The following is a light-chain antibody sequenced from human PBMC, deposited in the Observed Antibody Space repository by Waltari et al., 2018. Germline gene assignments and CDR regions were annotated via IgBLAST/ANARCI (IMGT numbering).Light chain of an antibody. V-gene: IGKV1-12*01. J-gene: IGKJ2*02. Sequence: DIQMTQSPSSVSASVGDRITITFRARQGISNWLAWYQQKPGKAPKLLIYGTSSLQSGVPSRFSGSGSGTDFTLTISSLQPEDSATYYCQQANSFPSTFGQGTKLEIK. CDR3: QQANSFPST. CDR2: GTS. CDR1: QGISNW.